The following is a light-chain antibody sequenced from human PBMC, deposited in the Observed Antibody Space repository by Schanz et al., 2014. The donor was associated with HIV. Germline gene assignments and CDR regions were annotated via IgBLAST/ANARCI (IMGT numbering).Light chain of an antibody. J-gene: IGLJ2*01. Sequence: QSVLTQPPSASGTPGQRVTISCSGSSSNIGSNTVNSYQQLPGTAPRLLIYSNNQRPSGVPDRFSASKSDTSASLAISGLRPDDEADYYCASWDDTLSGVVFGGGTKLTVL. V-gene: IGLV1-44*01. CDR2: SNN. CDR3: ASWDDTLSGVV. CDR1: SSNIGSNT.